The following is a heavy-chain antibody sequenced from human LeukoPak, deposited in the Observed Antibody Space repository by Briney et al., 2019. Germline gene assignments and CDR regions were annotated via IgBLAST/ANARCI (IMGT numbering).Heavy chain of an antibody. J-gene: IGHJ4*02. D-gene: IGHD5-24*01. CDR2: IYYSGST. CDR1: GGSISSGGYY. CDR3: AREEVAEMAMDY. Sequence: SETLSLTCTVSGGSISSGGYYWSWIRQHPGKGLEWIGYIYYSGSTYYNPSLKSRVTISVDTSKNQFSLKLSSVTAADTAVYYCAREEVAEMAMDYWGQGTLVTVSS. V-gene: IGHV4-31*03.